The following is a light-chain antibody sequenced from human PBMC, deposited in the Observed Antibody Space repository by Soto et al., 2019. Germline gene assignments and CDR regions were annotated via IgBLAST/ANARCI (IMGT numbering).Light chain of an antibody. CDR3: QTSYSSLSGLV. CDR2: GNS. J-gene: IGLJ3*02. Sequence: QSVLTQPPSVSGAPGQRVTISCTGSSSNIGAGYDVHWYQQLPGKAPKLLIYGNSNRPSGVTYRFSGSKSCNSASLATTWRLAEDEVAYYCQTSYSSLSGLVFGIGTKLTVL. CDR1: SSNIGAGYD. V-gene: IGLV1-40*01.